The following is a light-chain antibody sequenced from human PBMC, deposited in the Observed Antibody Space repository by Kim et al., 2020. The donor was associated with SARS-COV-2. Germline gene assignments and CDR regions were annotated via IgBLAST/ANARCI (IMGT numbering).Light chain of an antibody. CDR1: SLRSYY. CDR2: GRN. J-gene: IGLJ3*02. Sequence: SSELTQDPVVSVALGQTVSITCQGDSLRSYYATSYQQKPRQAPVLVIYGRNTRPSGIPDRFSGSASGNTASLTISGTQAEDEADFYCQSRDSGGRVMFGGGTKLTVL. V-gene: IGLV3-19*01. CDR3: QSRDSGGRVM.